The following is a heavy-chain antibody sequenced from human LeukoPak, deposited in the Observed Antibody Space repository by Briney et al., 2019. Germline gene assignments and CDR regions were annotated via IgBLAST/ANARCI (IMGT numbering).Heavy chain of an antibody. CDR3: PRDSEGNYNWLDP. J-gene: IGHJ5*02. CDR2: ISSSGRSM. D-gene: IGHD3-10*01. CDR1: GFTFNTYS. V-gene: IGHV3-21*01. Sequence: GGSLRLSCAVSGFTFNTYSMSWVRQAPGQGLEWVSSISSSGRSMYYADFVKGGFTISSDNARNSLYLQLSSLRVGDTEEYYCPRDSEGNYNWLDPWGKGTLVTVSS.